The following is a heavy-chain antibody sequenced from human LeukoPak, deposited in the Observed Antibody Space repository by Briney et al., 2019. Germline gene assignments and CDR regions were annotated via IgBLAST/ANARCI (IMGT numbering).Heavy chain of an antibody. D-gene: IGHD3-3*01. CDR1: GFTLSSYA. V-gene: IGHV3-30*04. CDR3: AREVKRFLEWLSNWFDP. CDR2: ISYDGSNK. J-gene: IGHJ5*02. Sequence: PPGSLSLSCAASGFTLSSYAMHWGRHAPAQGLAWVAVISYDGSNKYYADSVKGRFTNSRDNSKNTLYLQMNSLRAQDTAVYYCAREVKRFLEWLSNWFDPWGQGTLVTVSS.